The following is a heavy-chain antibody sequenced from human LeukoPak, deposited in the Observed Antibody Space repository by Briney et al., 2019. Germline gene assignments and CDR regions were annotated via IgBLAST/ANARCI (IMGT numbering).Heavy chain of an antibody. CDR1: GGTFISYA. J-gene: IGHJ4*02. D-gene: IGHD3-9*01. CDR2: IIHIFGTA. CDR3: ARAPRYYDILTGYFLDY. Sequence: TSVKVSCKASGGTFISYAISWVRQAPGQGLEWMGGIIHIFGTANYAQKFQGRVTITADESTSTAYMELSSLRSEDTAVYYCARAPRYYDILTGYFLDYWGQGTLVTVSS. V-gene: IGHV1-69*13.